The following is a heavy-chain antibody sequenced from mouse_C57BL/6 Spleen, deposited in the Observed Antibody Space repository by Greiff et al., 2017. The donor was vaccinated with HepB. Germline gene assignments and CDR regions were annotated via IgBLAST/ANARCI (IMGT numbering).Heavy chain of an antibody. J-gene: IGHJ1*03. CDR1: GYTFTDYY. Sequence: VQLQQSGPELVKPGASVKISCKASGYTFTDYYMNWVKQSHGKSLEWIGDINPNNGGTSYNQKFKGKATLTVDKSSSTAYMELRSLTSEDSAVYYCARSDYYGSSPYFDVWGTGTTVTVSS. V-gene: IGHV1-26*01. CDR2: INPNNGGT. CDR3: ARSDYYGSSPYFDV. D-gene: IGHD1-1*01.